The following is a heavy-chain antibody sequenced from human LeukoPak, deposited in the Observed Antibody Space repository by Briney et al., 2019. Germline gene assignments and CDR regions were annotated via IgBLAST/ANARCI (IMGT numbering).Heavy chain of an antibody. CDR3: AKDATGSSWYGADY. CDR2: IKHDGNWK. V-gene: IGHV3-7*03. D-gene: IGHD6-13*01. Sequence: GGSLRLSCAASGSTFGNYYLSWVRQAPGKGLEWVANIKHDGNWKFYADSVKGRFTISRDNAKNSLYLQMNSLRAEDTALYYCAKDATGSSWYGADYWGQGTLVTVSS. CDR1: GSTFGNYY. J-gene: IGHJ4*02.